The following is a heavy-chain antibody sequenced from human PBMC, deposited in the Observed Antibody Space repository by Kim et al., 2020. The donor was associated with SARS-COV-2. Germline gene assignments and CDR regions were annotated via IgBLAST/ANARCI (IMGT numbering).Heavy chain of an antibody. J-gene: IGHJ4*02. Sequence: GGSLRLSCAASGFAFSSYSMNWVRQAPGKGLEWVSYISSSSSTIYYADSVKGRFTISRDNAKNSLYLQMNSLRAEDTAVYYCARGGQKYSGSYYLIDYWGQGTLVTVSS. V-gene: IGHV3-48*04. CDR2: ISSSSSTI. CDR1: GFAFSSYS. CDR3: ARGGQKYSGSYYLIDY. D-gene: IGHD1-26*01.